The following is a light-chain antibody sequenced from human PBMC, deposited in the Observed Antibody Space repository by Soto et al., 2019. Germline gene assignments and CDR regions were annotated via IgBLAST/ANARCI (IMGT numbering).Light chain of an antibody. CDR2: GTS. CDR3: HQYGSSPMT. J-gene: IGKJ1*01. CDR1: QGVSSGY. Sequence: VLTQSPGTLSLSPGERATLSCRASQGVSSGYLAWYQQNLGQAPRLLISGTSSRATGIPDRFSGSGSGSDFTLTIIRLEPXXFAVYYCHQYGSSPMTFGQGTKVEI. V-gene: IGKV3-20*01.